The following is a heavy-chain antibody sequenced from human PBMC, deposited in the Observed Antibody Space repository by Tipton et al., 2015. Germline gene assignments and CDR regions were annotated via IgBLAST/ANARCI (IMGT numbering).Heavy chain of an antibody. CDR3: ARRFLEWSFDY. CDR2: IDSSGRTI. D-gene: IGHD3-3*01. Sequence: SLRLSCAASGFTFSNYYMSWIRQAPGKGLEWLSYIDSSGRTIYYTDSVKGRFTISRDNAKNSLYLQINSLRAEDTAVYYCARRFLEWSFDYWGQGTLVTVSS. CDR1: GFTFSNYY. V-gene: IGHV3-11*04. J-gene: IGHJ4*02.